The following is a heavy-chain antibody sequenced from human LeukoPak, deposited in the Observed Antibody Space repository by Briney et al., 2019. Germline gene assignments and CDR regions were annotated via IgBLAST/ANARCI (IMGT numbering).Heavy chain of an antibody. J-gene: IGHJ4*01. CDR3: ARGVGETLSGWTLDY. Sequence: GGSLRLSCAASGFDFSSYAMHWVRQAPGKGLEWMAVIIYDGSNKNYADSVKGRFTISRDNSRDTLYMKMNSLRVEDAAVYYCARGVGETLSGWTLDYWGHGTLVAVSS. V-gene: IGHV3-30*04. D-gene: IGHD6-19*01. CDR1: GFDFSSYA. CDR2: IIYDGSNK.